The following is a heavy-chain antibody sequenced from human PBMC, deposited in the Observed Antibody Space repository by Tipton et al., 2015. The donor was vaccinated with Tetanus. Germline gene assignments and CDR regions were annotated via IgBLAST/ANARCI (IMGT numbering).Heavy chain of an antibody. Sequence: LRLSCTTSGLFFHNAWMNWVRQAPGKGLEWVGRIKSKTDGGTTDYAARVKDRFSISRDDSKNTLFLLMNSLKTEDTAVYYCATSGIVGSGSRVDYWGRGTLVTVTS. CDR3: ATSGIVGSGSRVDY. J-gene: IGHJ4*02. D-gene: IGHD1-26*01. CDR2: IKSKTDGGTT. CDR1: GLFFHNAW. V-gene: IGHV3-15*07.